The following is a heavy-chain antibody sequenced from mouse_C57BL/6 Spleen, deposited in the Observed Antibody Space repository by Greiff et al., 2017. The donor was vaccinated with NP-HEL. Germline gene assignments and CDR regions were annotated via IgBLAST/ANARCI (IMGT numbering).Heavy chain of an antibody. V-gene: IGHV14-3*01. Sequence: VQLKESVAELVRPGASVKLSCTASGFNIKNTYMHWVKQRPEQGLEWIGRIDPANGNTKYAPKFQGKATITTDTSSNTAYLQLSSLTSEDTAIYYCARPTTVVDWYFDVWGTGTTVTVSS. J-gene: IGHJ1*03. CDR2: IDPANGNT. CDR1: GFNIKNTY. D-gene: IGHD1-1*01. CDR3: ARPTTVVDWYFDV.